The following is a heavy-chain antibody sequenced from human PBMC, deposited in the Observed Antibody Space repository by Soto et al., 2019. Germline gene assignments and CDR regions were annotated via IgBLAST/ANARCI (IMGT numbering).Heavy chain of an antibody. CDR1: GFTFSSYG. Sequence: QVQLVESGGGVVQPGRSLRLSCAASGFTFSSYGMHWVRQAPGKGLEWVAVISYDGSNKYYADSVKGRFTISRDNSKNTLYLQMNSLRAEDTAVYYCAKDLYYDFWSGYPDYWGQGTLLTVSS. J-gene: IGHJ4*02. D-gene: IGHD3-3*01. V-gene: IGHV3-30*18. CDR2: ISYDGSNK. CDR3: AKDLYYDFWSGYPDY.